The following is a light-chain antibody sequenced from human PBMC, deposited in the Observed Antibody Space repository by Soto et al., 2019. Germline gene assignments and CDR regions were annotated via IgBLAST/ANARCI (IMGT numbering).Light chain of an antibody. CDR3: QQYGTSPFP. Sequence: EIVLTQSPDTLSLSPGEGATLSCRASQSVNNNYLAWYQQRPGQAPRLLIYGASSRPNGVPDRFFGSGSGTDFTLTISRLEPEDFAVFFCQQYGTSPFPFGPGTTVDI. CDR1: QSVNNNY. V-gene: IGKV3-20*01. CDR2: GAS. J-gene: IGKJ3*01.